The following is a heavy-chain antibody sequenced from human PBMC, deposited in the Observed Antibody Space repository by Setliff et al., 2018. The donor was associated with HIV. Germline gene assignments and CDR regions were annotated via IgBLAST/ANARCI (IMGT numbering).Heavy chain of an antibody. J-gene: IGHJ4*02. CDR1: DGSIRSSSSY. V-gene: IGHV4-39*01. CDR2: IYYSGST. Sequence: PSETLSLTCTVSDGSIRSSSSYWGWIRQPPGKGLEWIGIIYYSGSTYYKPSLKSRVTISVDTSKNQFSLKLNSVTAADTAMYYCAGVVDADYLDYWGQGTPVTAPQ. D-gene: IGHD2-15*01. CDR3: AGVVDADYLDY.